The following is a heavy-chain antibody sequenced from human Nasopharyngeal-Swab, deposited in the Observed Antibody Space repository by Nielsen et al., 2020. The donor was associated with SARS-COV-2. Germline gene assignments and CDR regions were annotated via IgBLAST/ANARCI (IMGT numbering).Heavy chain of an antibody. D-gene: IGHD2-21*02. J-gene: IGHJ4*02. V-gene: IGHV3-72*01. CDR3: ARGDSSGGHWYAGGY. CDR1: GFIFSDYF. Sequence: GESLKISCAASGFIFSDYFIDWVRQAPGRGLEWVGRIKNKVYSHTTEYAASVTGRYTISRDDAKNSAFLQMNSLKTEDTAVYYCARGDSSGGHWYAGGYWGQGTLVTVSS. CDR2: IKNKVYSHTT.